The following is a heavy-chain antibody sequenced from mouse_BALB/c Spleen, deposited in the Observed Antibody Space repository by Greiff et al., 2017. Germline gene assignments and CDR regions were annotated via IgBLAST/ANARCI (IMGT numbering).Heavy chain of an antibody. CDR1: GYTFTSYV. D-gene: IGHD1-2*01. J-gene: IGHJ3*01. Sequence: VQLQQSGPELVKPGASVKMSCKASGYTFTSYVMHWVKQKPGQGLEWIGYINPYNDGTKYNEKFKGKATLTSDKSSSTAYMELSSLTSEDSAVYYCARAPLTATAWFAYWGQGTVVTVSA. V-gene: IGHV1-14*01. CDR2: INPYNDGT. CDR3: ARAPLTATAWFAY.